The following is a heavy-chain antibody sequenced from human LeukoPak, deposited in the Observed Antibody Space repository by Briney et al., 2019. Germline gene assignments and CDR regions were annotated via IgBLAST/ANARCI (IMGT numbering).Heavy chain of an antibody. J-gene: IGHJ4*02. Sequence: GGSLRLSCAASGFTFSSYTMTWLRQAPGKGLVWVSQINTDGSSTTYADSVKGRFTISRDNSKNTLYLQMNSLRAEDTAVYYCASTSGWYEPIDYWGQGTLVTVSS. V-gene: IGHV3-74*01. CDR3: ASTSGWYEPIDY. D-gene: IGHD6-19*01. CDR2: INTDGSST. CDR1: GFTFSSYT.